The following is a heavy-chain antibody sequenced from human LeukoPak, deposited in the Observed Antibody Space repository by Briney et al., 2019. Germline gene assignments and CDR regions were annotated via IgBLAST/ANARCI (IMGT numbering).Heavy chain of an antibody. CDR3: ASSHPLGSNNDYYTPFDY. Sequence: SETLSLTCTVSGGSISSDYWSWIRQPPGRGLEWIGYIYTDGSTNYNPSLKSRVTISVDTSKNQFSLSLSSVTAADTAVYYCASSHPLGSNNDYYTPFDYWGQGTLVTVSS. J-gene: IGHJ4*02. CDR1: GGSISSDY. V-gene: IGHV4-4*09. CDR2: IYTDGST. D-gene: IGHD3-3*01.